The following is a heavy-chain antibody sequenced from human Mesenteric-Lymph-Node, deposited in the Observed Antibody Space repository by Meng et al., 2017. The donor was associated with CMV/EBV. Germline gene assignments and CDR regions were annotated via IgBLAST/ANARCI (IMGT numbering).Heavy chain of an antibody. Sequence: GESLKISCAASGFTFNTYSMNWVRQAPGKGLEWVSYIDSSSSIIYYADSVKGRFTISRDNAKNSLYLQMNSLRAEDTAVYYCARDRGVTMIRGSHLGGGMDVWGQGTTVTVSS. CDR2: IDSSSSII. J-gene: IGHJ6*02. V-gene: IGHV3-48*04. CDR3: ARDRGVTMIRGSHLGGGMDV. CDR1: GFTFNTYS. D-gene: IGHD3-10*01.